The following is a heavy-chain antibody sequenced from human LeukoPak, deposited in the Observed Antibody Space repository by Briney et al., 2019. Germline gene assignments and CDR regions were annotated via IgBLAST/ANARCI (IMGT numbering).Heavy chain of an antibody. D-gene: IGHD6-6*01. CDR3: ARDNTPLPAARPNWFDP. Sequence: NPSETLSLTCTVSGGSISSYYWSWIRQPAGKGLEWIGRIYTSGSTNYNPSLKSRVTMSVDTSKNQFSLKLSSVTAADTAVYYCARDNTPLPAARPNWFDPWGQGTLVTVSS. CDR2: IYTSGST. V-gene: IGHV4-4*07. CDR1: GGSISSYY. J-gene: IGHJ5*02.